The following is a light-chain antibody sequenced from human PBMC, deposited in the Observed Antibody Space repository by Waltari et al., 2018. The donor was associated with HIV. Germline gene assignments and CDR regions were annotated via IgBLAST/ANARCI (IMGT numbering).Light chain of an antibody. Sequence: IQMSQSPLSLSASVGDRVNIPCQASQGIGNFLIWFLQKPGKAPKLLITDASNFTSGAPSRFSGTGSGTHFTLTISGLQPEDVATYYCQQYDNPNYSFGQGTKLEI. CDR2: DAS. CDR1: QGIGNF. J-gene: IGKJ2*03. V-gene: IGKV1-33*01. CDR3: QQYDNPNYS.